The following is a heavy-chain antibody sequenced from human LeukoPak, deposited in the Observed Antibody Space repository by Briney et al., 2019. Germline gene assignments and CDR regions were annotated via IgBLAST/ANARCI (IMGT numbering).Heavy chain of an antibody. CDR1: GGSISSYY. Sequence: PSETLSLTCTVTGGSISSYYWSWLRQPPGKGLEWIGYIYTSGCTNYNPSLKSRVTISVDTTKNQFSLKLSSVTAADTAVYYCARSEIVLTNALDIWGQGTMVTVSS. V-gene: IGHV4-4*09. J-gene: IGHJ3*02. CDR2: IYTSGCT. CDR3: ARSEIVLTNALDI. D-gene: IGHD2/OR15-2a*01.